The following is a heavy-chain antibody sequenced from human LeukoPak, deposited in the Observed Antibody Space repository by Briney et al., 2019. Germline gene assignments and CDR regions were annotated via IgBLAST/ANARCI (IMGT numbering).Heavy chain of an antibody. J-gene: IGHJ4*02. Sequence: SETLSLTCTVSGGSISGYYWSWIRQPPGKGLQFIGYIHYTGSTNYNPSLESRATLSVDTSKNQFSLKLRSVIAADTAVYYCARLSKDTVVLPAAMAHYFDYWGQGTLVTVSS. D-gene: IGHD2-2*01. V-gene: IGHV4-59*08. CDR3: ARLSKDTVVLPAAMAHYFDY. CDR2: IHYTGST. CDR1: GGSISGYY.